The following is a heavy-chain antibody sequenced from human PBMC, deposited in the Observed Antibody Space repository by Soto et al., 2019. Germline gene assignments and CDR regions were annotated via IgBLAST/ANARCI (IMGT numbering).Heavy chain of an antibody. CDR3: VTGDHLVR. CDR2: INPKTGDT. V-gene: IGHV1-2*02. CDR1: GYTFTGYY. J-gene: IGHJ4*02. D-gene: IGHD6-6*01. Sequence: QMQLVQSGAEARKPGASVKVSCKTSGYTFTGYYLNWVRQAPGRGLEWVGWINPKTGDTNNAQKFQGRVTMTTDTSISTGYMELSGLKSDDTAVYYCVTGDHLVRWGQGTRX.